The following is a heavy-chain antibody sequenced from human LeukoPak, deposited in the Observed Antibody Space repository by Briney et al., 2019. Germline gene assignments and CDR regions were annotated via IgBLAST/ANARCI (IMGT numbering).Heavy chain of an antibody. Sequence: GGSLRLSCAASGFTFSSYSMNWVRQAPGKGLEWVSSISSSSSYIYHADSVKGRFTISRDNAKNSLYLQMNSLRAEDTAVYYCARESYYDYVWGSYSKSAFDIWGQGTMVTVSS. CDR1: GFTFSSYS. J-gene: IGHJ3*02. CDR3: ARESYYDYVWGSYSKSAFDI. CDR2: ISSSSSYI. V-gene: IGHV3-21*01. D-gene: IGHD3-16*01.